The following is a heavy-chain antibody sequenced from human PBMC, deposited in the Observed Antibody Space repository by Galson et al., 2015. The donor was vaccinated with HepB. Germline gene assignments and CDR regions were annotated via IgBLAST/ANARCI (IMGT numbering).Heavy chain of an antibody. J-gene: IGHJ4*02. CDR3: ARKSPRDGYNLNDY. CDR1: GYSFISYC. D-gene: IGHD5-24*01. CDR2: IYPGDSDT. Sequence: QSGAEVKKPGESLKISCTGSGYSFISYCIAWVRQMPGKGPEWMGIIYPGDSDTRYSPSFQGQVTISADKSISTAYLQWSSLKASDNAMYDCARKSPRDGYNLNDYWGQGTLVTISS. V-gene: IGHV5-51*03.